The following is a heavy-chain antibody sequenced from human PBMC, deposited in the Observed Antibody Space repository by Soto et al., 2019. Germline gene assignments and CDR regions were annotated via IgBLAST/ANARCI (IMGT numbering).Heavy chain of an antibody. CDR3: ARKGSYSAYNFAIGFRLCSFDR. V-gene: IGHV4-4*07. CDR2: IFLIGLT. J-gene: IGHJ5*02. CDR1: GGSVNAFH. D-gene: IGHD5-12*01. Sequence: SETLSLTCTVSGGSVNAFHWSWVRQPPGKGLEWIGRIFLIGLTHYSPSLKSRVTLSVDTSKNQISLNLPSVTAADTAAYYCARKGSYSAYNFAIGFRLCSFDRWGQGLPVTVSS.